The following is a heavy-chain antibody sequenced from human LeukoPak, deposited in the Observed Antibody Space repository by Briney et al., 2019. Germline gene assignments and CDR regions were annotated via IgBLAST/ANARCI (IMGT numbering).Heavy chain of an antibody. CDR3: ARRGSYSLFDY. CDR2: MKQDGSEI. D-gene: IGHD1-26*01. CDR1: GFTFSSYW. J-gene: IGHJ4*02. Sequence: GGSLRLSCEASGFTFSSYWMSWVRQAPGKGLEWVANMKQDGSEIYYVGSVRGRFTISRDNAKNSLYLQKNSLRAEDTAVYYCARRGSYSLFDYWGPGTLVTVSS. V-gene: IGHV3-7*01.